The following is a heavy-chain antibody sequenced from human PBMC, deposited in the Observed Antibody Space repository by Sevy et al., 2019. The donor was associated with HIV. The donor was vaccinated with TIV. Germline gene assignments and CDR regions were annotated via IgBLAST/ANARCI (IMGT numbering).Heavy chain of an antibody. CDR3: AREKPYYYDSSASDAFDI. D-gene: IGHD3-22*01. CDR2: ISSSSSYI. J-gene: IGHJ3*02. Sequence: GGSLRLSCAASGFTFSSYSMNWVRQAPGKGLEWVSSISSSSSYIYDADSVKGRFTISRDNAKNSLYLQMNSVRTEDTALDYCAREKPYYYDSSASDAFDIWGQGTMLTVSS. CDR1: GFTFSSYS. V-gene: IGHV3-21*01.